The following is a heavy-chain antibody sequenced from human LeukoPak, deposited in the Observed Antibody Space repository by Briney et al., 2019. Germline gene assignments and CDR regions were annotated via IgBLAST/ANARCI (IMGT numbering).Heavy chain of an antibody. CDR1: GGSISSSSYY. CDR3: ARQGYADFSSRPFDY. D-gene: IGHD4-17*01. V-gene: IGHV4-39*01. Sequence: SETLSLTCTVSGGSISSSSYYWGWIRQPPGKGLEWIGSIYYSGSTYYNPSLKSRVTISVDTSKNQFSLKLSSVTAADTAMYFCARQGYADFSSRPFDYWGQGTLVTVSS. J-gene: IGHJ4*02. CDR2: IYYSGST.